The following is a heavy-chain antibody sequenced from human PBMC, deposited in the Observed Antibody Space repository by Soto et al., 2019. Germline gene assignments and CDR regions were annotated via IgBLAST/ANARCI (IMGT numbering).Heavy chain of an antibody. J-gene: IGHJ4*02. CDR3: AKDLEYYYDSSGPLFDY. CDR1: GFTFDDYA. V-gene: IGHV3-9*01. Sequence: GGSLRLSCAASGFTFDDYAMHWVRQAPGKGLEWVSGISWNSGSIGYADSVKGRFTISRDNAKNSLYLQMNSLRAEDTALYYCAKDLEYYYDSSGPLFDYWGQGTLVTVS. D-gene: IGHD3-22*01. CDR2: ISWNSGSI.